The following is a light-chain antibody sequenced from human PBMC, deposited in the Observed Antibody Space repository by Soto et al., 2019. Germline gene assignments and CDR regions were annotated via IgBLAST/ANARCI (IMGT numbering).Light chain of an antibody. Sequence: SRGTLYLSTRERATLSCRASQSLSSHYLAWYQQKPGQAPRLLIYGTSSRATGIPDRFSGSGSGTDFTLTISRLEPEDVALYYCPQYGTPPRTFCQGAIVDIK. CDR3: PQYGTPPRT. CDR2: GTS. J-gene: IGKJ1*01. CDR1: QSLSSHY. V-gene: IGKV3-20*01.